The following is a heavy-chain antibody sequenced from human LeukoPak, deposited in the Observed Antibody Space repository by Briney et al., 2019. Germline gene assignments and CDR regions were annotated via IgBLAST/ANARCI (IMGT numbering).Heavy chain of an antibody. CDR2: AHYTETT. CDR3: AGYGVATTWAQSFDI. D-gene: IGHD4-17*01. J-gene: IGHJ3*02. CDR1: GGSFSGYY. V-gene: IGHV4-59*01. Sequence: SETLSLTCAVYGGSFSGYYWNWIRQPPGKGLGWVGFAHYTETTNYNPYLQSRVTISIDTSKSQFSLRLSSVTAADTAVYFCAGYGVATTWAQSFDIWGQGTKVTVSS.